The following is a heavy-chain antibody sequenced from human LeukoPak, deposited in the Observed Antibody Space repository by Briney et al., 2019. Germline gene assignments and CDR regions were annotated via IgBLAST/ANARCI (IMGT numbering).Heavy chain of an antibody. D-gene: IGHD3-22*01. CDR1: GFTFSSYA. Sequence: GRSLRLSCAASGFTFSSYAMHWVRQAPGKGLEWVAVISYDGSNKYYADSVKGRFTISRDNSKNTLYLQMNSLRAEDTAVYYCARDHHYYDSSGYYDYWGQGTLVTVSS. V-gene: IGHV3-30*04. CDR3: ARDHHYYDSSGYYDY. CDR2: ISYDGSNK. J-gene: IGHJ4*02.